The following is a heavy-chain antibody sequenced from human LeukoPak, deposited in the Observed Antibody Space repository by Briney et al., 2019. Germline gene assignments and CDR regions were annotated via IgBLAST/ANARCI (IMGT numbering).Heavy chain of an antibody. J-gene: IGHJ1*01. Sequence: SETLSLTCTVSDGSISRYYWNWIRQPPGKALEWIGYVYYSGTTNYNPSLKSRVTISVDSSQNQFSLKLTSVTAADTAVYYCAREVAGTGYFQVWVLGTPVTVSS. D-gene: IGHD6-19*01. V-gene: IGHV4-59*01. CDR3: AREVAGTGYFQV. CDR2: VYYSGTT. CDR1: DGSISRYY.